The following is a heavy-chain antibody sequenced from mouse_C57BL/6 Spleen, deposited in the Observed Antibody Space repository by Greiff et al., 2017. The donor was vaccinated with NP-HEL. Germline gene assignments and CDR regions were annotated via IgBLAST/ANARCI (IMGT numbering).Heavy chain of an antibody. J-gene: IGHJ1*03. CDR1: GYTFTSYW. CDR3: ARIGDYYGSSPSLGFDV. V-gene: IGHV1-64*01. D-gene: IGHD1-1*01. Sequence: VKLMESGAELVKPGASVKLSCKASGYTFTSYWMHWVKQRPGQGLEWIGMIHPNSGSTNYNEKFKSKATLTVDKSSSTAYMQLSSLTSEDSAVYYCARIGDYYGSSPSLGFDVWGTGTTVTVSS. CDR2: IHPNSGST.